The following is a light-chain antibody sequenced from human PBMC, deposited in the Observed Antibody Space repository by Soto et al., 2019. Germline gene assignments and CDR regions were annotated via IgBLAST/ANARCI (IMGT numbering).Light chain of an antibody. V-gene: IGLV2-11*01. Sequence: QSVLTQPRSVSGSPGQSVTISCTGTSSDVGGYDSVSWYQHHPGKAPKLMIYDVSKRPSGVPDRFSGSKSDNTASLTISGLQAEDEADYCCCSYAGTNRYVFGGGTKVTVL. CDR2: DVS. J-gene: IGLJ1*01. CDR1: SSDVGGYDS. CDR3: CSYAGTNRYV.